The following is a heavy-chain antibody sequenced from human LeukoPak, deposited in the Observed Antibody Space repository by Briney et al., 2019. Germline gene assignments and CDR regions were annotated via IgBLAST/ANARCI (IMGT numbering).Heavy chain of an antibody. CDR2: IKSKSDGGTT. Sequence: GGSLRLSCAASGFTFSNAWMSWVRQAPGKGLEWVGRIKSKSDGGTTDYGAPVKGRFTISRDDSKNTLYLQMNSLKTEDTAVYYCTTDLGCSGGSCYSFWGQGTLVTVSS. V-gene: IGHV3-15*01. CDR1: GFTFSNAW. J-gene: IGHJ4*02. CDR3: TTDLGCSGGSCYSF. D-gene: IGHD2-15*01.